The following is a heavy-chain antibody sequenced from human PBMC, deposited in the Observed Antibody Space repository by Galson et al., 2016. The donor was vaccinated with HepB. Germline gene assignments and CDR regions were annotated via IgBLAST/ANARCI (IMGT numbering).Heavy chain of an antibody. V-gene: IGHV1-18*01. D-gene: IGHD1-26*01. CDR2: IAVHNGNT. CDR1: GYNFDHYG. CDR3: ARGGGRGGRDY. J-gene: IGHJ4*02. Sequence: SVKVSCKASGYNFDHYGITWVRQAPGQGLEWMGWIAVHNGNTNYAQKMRGRVTMTTDAATSTTYMELRSLRSDDTAVYYCARGGGRGGRDYWGQGTLVTVTS.